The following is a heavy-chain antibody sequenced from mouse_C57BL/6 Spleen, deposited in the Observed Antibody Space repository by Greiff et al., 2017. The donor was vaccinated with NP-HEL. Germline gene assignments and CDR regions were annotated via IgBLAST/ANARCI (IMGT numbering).Heavy chain of an antibody. CDR2: ISDGGSYT. D-gene: IGHD1-1*01. CDR3: ARDRSYYYGSSYGAMDY. J-gene: IGHJ4*01. Sequence: EVNVVESGGGLVKPGGSLKLSCAASGFTFSSYAMSWVRQTPEKRLEWVATISDGGSYTYYPDNVKGRFTISRDNAKNNLYLQMSHLKSEDTAMYYCARDRSYYYGSSYGAMDYWGQGTSVTVSS. CDR1: GFTFSSYA. V-gene: IGHV5-4*01.